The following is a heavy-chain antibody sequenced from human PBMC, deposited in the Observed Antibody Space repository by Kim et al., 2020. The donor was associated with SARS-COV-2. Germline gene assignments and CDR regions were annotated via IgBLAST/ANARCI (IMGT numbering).Heavy chain of an antibody. V-gene: IGHV4-39*07. CDR3: AKVDEEFDN. CDR2: ITHGGST. J-gene: IGHJ4*02. D-gene: IGHD3-9*01. Sequence: SETLSLTCTVSGGSIISDTHYWGWIRQPPGKGLEWIGSITHGGSTYYDPSLKSRVTMSIDTSTNQFFLRLASVTAADTAVYFCAKVDEEFDNCGQGTLVT. CDR1: GGSIISDTHY.